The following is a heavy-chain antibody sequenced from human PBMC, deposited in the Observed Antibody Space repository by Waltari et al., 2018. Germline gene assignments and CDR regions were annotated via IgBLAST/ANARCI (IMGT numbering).Heavy chain of an antibody. CDR2: IYYRGST. CDR3: ARHGYYYYYMDV. Sequence: QLQLQESGPGLVKPSETLSLTCTVSGGSISSSRYYWGWIRQPPGKGLEWIGSIYYRGSTYYNPSLKSRVTISVDTSKNQFSLKLSSVTAADTAVYYCARHGYYYYYMDVWGKGTTVTVSS. V-gene: IGHV4-39*01. J-gene: IGHJ6*03. CDR1: GGSISSSRYY.